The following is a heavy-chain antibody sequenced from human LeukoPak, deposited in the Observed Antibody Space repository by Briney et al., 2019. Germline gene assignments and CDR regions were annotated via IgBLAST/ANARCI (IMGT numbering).Heavy chain of an antibody. CDR2: IYTSGST. J-gene: IGHJ5*02. D-gene: IGHD3-10*01. CDR3: ARDRGYYGSGSYSWFDP. CDR1: GGSISSYY. V-gene: IGHV4-4*07. Sequence: PSETLSLTCTVPGGSISSYYWSWIRQPAGKGLEWIGRIYTSGSTNYNPSLKSRVTMSVDTSKNQFSLKLSSVTAADTAVYYCARDRGYYGSGSYSWFDPWGQGTLVTVSS.